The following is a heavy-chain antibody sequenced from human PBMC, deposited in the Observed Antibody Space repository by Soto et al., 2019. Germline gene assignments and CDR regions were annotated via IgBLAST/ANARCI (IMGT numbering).Heavy chain of an antibody. V-gene: IGHV1-24*01. CDR3: AGSPRGEGVTPDF. D-gene: IGHD3-10*01. CDR2: FDPEDIKT. Sequence: ASVKVSCKVSGFTLTELNMHWVRQAPGKGLEWRGGFDPEDIKTIYAQRFQGRVTMTEDISTDTTYMELRSLRYEDTAVYYCAGSPRGEGVTPDFWGLGTLVTVSS. J-gene: IGHJ4*02. CDR1: GFTLTELN.